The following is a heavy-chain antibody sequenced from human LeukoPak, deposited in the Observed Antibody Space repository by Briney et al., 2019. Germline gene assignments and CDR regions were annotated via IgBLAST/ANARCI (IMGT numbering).Heavy chain of an antibody. J-gene: IGHJ6*03. CDR3: ARGRVSSSSWSSTYYYYFYMDV. CDR2: IDHTGST. Sequence: SETLSLTCTVSGVSISAYYWSWIRQPPGKGLEWIGYIDHTGSTNYNPSLNSRVTISRDTSKNHFSLELSSVTAADTAVYFCARGRVSSSSWSSTYYYYFYMDVWGKGTTVTVSS. D-gene: IGHD6-13*01. V-gene: IGHV4-59*01. CDR1: GVSISAYY.